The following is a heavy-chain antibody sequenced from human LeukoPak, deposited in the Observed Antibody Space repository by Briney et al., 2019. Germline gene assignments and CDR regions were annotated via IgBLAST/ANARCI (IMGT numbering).Heavy chain of an antibody. CDR2: ISGSGGST. D-gene: IGHD2-2*01. CDR3: ARDTGSSDAFDI. Sequence: PGGSLRLSCAAPGFTFSSYAMSWVRQAPGKGLEWVSAISGSGGSTYYADSVKGRFTISRDNSKNTLYLQMNSLRAEDTAVYYCARDTGSSDAFDIWGQGTMVTVSS. J-gene: IGHJ3*02. V-gene: IGHV3-23*01. CDR1: GFTFSSYA.